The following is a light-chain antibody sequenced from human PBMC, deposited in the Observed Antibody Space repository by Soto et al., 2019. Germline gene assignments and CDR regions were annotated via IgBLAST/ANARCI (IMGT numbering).Light chain of an antibody. CDR1: QSVLYSSNNKNY. CDR2: WAS. Sequence: DFVMTQSPESLAVSLGERATINCKSSQSVLYSSNNKNYLAWFQQKPGQPPKLLIYWASTRESGVPDRFSGSGSGTDFTLTISNLQAGDVAVYYCQQYYDTPFTFGPGTRVDI. V-gene: IGKV4-1*01. CDR3: QQYYDTPFT. J-gene: IGKJ3*01.